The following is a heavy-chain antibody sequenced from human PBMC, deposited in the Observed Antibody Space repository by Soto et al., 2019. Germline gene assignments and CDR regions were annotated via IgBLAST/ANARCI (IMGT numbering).Heavy chain of an antibody. J-gene: IGHJ6*02. D-gene: IGHD3-22*01. CDR3: AGSGYYHNSGMDV. CDR2: IYYSEST. Sequence: PSETLSLTCTVSGGSLSSYYWSWIRQAPGKGLENLGYIYYSESTTYNPSLKSQVTISVDRSKNQFSLKLSAVTAADTAVYYCAGSGYYHNSGMDVWGQGTTVTVSS. V-gene: IGHV4-59*12. CDR1: GGSLSSYY.